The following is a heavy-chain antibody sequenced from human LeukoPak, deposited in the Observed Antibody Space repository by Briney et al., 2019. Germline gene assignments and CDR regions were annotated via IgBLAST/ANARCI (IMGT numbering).Heavy chain of an antibody. CDR3: AKDRQEVGGGVTHDY. D-gene: IGHD2-21*02. CDR1: GFTFSSYA. Sequence: PGGSLRLSCAASGFTFSSYAMSWVRQAPGKGLEWVSAISGSGAGTYYADSVEGRFTISRHKSKNTLYLQMNSLRAEDTAVYYCAKDRQEVGGGVTHDYWGQGTLVTVSS. V-gene: IGHV3-23*01. CDR2: ISGSGAGT. J-gene: IGHJ4*02.